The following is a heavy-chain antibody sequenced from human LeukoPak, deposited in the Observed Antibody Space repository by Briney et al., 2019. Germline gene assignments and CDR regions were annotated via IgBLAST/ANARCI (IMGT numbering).Heavy chain of an antibody. J-gene: IGHJ3*02. CDR2: IYYSGST. CDR3: ARSGRHYYDSSGYYPPDAFDI. V-gene: IGHV4-30-4*08. Sequence: TLSLTCTVSGGSITSSNYFWGWIRQPPGKGLERIGYIYYSGSTYYNPSLKSRVTISVDTSKNQFSLKLSSVTAADTAVYYCARSGRHYYDSSGYYPPDAFDIWGQGTMVTVSS. CDR1: GGSITSSNYF. D-gene: IGHD3-22*01.